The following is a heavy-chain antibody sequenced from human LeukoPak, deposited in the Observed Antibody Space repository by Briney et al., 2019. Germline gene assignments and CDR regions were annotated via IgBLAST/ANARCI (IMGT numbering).Heavy chain of an antibody. J-gene: IGHJ3*02. V-gene: IGHV3-23*01. CDR2: ISGSGGST. CDR1: GFTFSSYA. CDR3: AKRELLLDDAFDI. Sequence: GGSLRLSCAASGFTFSSYAMSWVRQAPGKGLEWVPAISGSGGSTYYADSVKGRFTISRDNSKNTLYLQMNSLRAEDTAGYYCAKRELLLDDAFDIWGQGTMVTVSS. D-gene: IGHD3-10*01.